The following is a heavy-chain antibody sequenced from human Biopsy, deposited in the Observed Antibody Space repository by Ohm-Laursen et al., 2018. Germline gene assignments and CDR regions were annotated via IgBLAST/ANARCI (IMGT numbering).Heavy chain of an antibody. Sequence: SLRLSCAASGLSVSSSYISWVRQAPGKGLEWVSGIYSAGSPHYADSVRGRFTISRDNSKGMVFLQMNSLRVEDTAVYYCARGPSGVATIGRGQGTLVTVSS. CDR1: GLSVSSSY. J-gene: IGHJ4*02. D-gene: IGHD5-24*01. V-gene: IGHV3-66*01. CDR2: IYSAGSP. CDR3: ARGPSGVATIG.